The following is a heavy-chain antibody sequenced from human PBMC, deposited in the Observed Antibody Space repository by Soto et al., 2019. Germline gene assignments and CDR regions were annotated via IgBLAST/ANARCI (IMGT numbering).Heavy chain of an antibody. CDR3: ATPRPSYFVVVPAAKDAFDI. Sequence: ASVKVSCKVSGYTLTELSMHWVRQAPGKGLEWMGGFDPEDGETIYAQKLQGRVTMTEDTSTDTAYMELSSLRSEDTAVYYCATPRPSYFVVVPAAKDAFDIWGQGTMVTVSS. J-gene: IGHJ3*02. V-gene: IGHV1-24*01. CDR2: FDPEDGET. D-gene: IGHD2-2*01. CDR1: GYTLTELS.